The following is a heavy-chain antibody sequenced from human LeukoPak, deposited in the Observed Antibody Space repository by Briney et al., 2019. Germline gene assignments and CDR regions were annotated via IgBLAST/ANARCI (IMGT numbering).Heavy chain of an antibody. D-gene: IGHD1-26*01. J-gene: IGHJ4*02. CDR2: ISWSSGSI. V-gene: IGHV3-9*01. Sequence: GGSLRLSCAASGFTFDDYAMHWVRQAPGKGLEWVSGISWSSGSIGYADSVKGRFTISRDNAKNSLYLLMNSLRAADTALYYCAKDQTSGSYPIFDYWGQGTLVTVSS. CDR1: GFTFDDYA. CDR3: AKDQTSGSYPIFDY.